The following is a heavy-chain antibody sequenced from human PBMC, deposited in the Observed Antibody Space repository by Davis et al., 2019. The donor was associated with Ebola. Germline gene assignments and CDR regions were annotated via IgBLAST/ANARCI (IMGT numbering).Heavy chain of an antibody. D-gene: IGHD3-16*01. V-gene: IGHV4-34*01. CDR1: GGSFSGYY. CDR2: INHSGST. CDR3: ARGDGGIKDY. J-gene: IGHJ4*02. Sequence: MPSETLSLTCAVYGGSFSGYYWSWIRQPPGKGLEWIGEINHSGSTNYNPPLKSRVTISVDTSKNQFSLKLSSVTAADTAVYYCARGDGGIKDYWGQGTLVTVSS.